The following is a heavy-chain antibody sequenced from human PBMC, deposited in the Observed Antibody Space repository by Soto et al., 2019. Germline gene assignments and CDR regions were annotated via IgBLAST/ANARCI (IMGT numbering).Heavy chain of an antibody. V-gene: IGHV4-59*08. D-gene: IGHD3-9*01. Sequence: SETLSLTCTVSGGSVSSYYWSWIRQPPGKGLEWIGYIYYSGSTNYNPSLKSRVTISVDTSKNQFSLKLSSVTAADTAVYYCAGYYDILTGPLDYWGQGTLVTVSS. CDR2: IYYSGST. J-gene: IGHJ4*02. CDR1: GGSVSSYY. CDR3: AGYYDILTGPLDY.